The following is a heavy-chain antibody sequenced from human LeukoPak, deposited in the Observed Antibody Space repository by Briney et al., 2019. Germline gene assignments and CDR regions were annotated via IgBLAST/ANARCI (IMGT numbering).Heavy chain of an antibody. D-gene: IGHD5-18*01. V-gene: IGHV1-2*02. Sequence: ASVKVSCKASGYTFTGYYMHWVRQAPGQGLEWMGWINPNSGGTNYAQKFQGRVTMTRDTSISTAYMELSRLRSDDTAVYYCARLGYSYGLGVNFDYWGQGTLDTVSS. CDR3: ARLGYSYGLGVNFDY. CDR1: GYTFTGYY. CDR2: INPNSGGT. J-gene: IGHJ4*02.